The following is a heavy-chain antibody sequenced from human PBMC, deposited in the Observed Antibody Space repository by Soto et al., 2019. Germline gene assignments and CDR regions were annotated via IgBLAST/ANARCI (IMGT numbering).Heavy chain of an antibody. CDR3: ARDHVGTTRRNYYCMDV. V-gene: IGHV3-11*06. Sequence: GGSLRLSCAASGFTFSDYYMSWIRQAPGKGLEWVSYISSSSSYTNYADSVKGRFTISRDNAKNSLYLQMNSLRVEDTAVYYCARDHVGTTRRNYYCMDVWGQGTTVTVCS. CDR2: ISSSSSYT. J-gene: IGHJ6*02. CDR1: GFTFSDYY. D-gene: IGHD1-1*01.